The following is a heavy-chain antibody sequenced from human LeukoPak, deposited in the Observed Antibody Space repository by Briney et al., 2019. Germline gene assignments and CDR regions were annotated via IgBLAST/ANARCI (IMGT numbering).Heavy chain of an antibody. CDR2: IYYSGTT. V-gene: IGHV4-31*03. Sequence: PSQTLSLTCTVSGGSISSGGYYWSWIRQHPGKGLEWIGYIYYSGTTYYNPSLKSRLTISVDTSKNQFFLKLSSVTAADTAVYYCARATGYSGYSTYIYYFDYWGQGTLVTVSS. CDR1: GGSISSGGYY. J-gene: IGHJ4*02. D-gene: IGHD5-12*01. CDR3: ARATGYSGYSTYIYYFDY.